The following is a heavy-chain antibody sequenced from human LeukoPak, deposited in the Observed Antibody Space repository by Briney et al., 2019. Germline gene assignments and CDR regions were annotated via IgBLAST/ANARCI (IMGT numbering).Heavy chain of an antibody. V-gene: IGHV3-7*04. D-gene: IGHD6-13*01. CDR1: GFSFSDYW. J-gene: IGHJ4*02. CDR2: INQDGSDK. CDR3: ARGLAAAGTFDY. Sequence: GGSLRLSCAASGFSFSDYWMNWVRQPPGKGLEWVANINQDGSDKYYVDSVKGRFTISRDNAKNSLYLQMNSLRAEDTAVYYCARGLAAAGTFDYWGQGTLVTVSS.